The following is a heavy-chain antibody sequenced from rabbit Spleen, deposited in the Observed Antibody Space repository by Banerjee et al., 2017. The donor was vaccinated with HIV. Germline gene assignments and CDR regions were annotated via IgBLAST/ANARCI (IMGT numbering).Heavy chain of an antibody. V-gene: IGHV1S45*01. CDR3: AREGGIVVAGAFNL. J-gene: IGHJ4*01. CDR1: GLDFSVGDV. D-gene: IGHD4-1*01. CDR2: INIVTGRA. Sequence: QQQLVESGGGLVKPGASLTISCKASGLDFSVGDVMCWVRQAPGKGLEWIGCINIVTGRAVYANWASGRFSFSKTSSTTVTLQMTSLTAADTATYFCAREGGIVVAGAFNLWGQGTLVTVS.